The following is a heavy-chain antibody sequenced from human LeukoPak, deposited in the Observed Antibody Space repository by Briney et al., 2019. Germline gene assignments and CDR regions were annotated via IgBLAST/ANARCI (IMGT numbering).Heavy chain of an antibody. J-gene: IGHJ4*02. D-gene: IGHD6-13*01. CDR3: ARVTGYRIEDYFDY. V-gene: IGHV4-39*07. Sequence: SETLSLTCTVSGASISSNSYYWGWIRQSPGKGLEWIGSIYYSGSTNYNPSLKSRVTISVETSKNEFSLKLRSVTAADTAVYYCARVTGYRIEDYFDYWGQGTLVTVSS. CDR1: GASISSNSYY. CDR2: IYYSGST.